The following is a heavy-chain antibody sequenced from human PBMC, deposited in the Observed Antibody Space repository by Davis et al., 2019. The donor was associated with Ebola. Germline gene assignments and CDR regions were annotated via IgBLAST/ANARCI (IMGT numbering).Heavy chain of an antibody. V-gene: IGHV3-66*01. CDR2: IYSGGST. CDR1: GFTVSSNY. CDR3: ASSYGDYDNLDY. Sequence: GESLKISCAASGFTVSSNYMSWVRQAPGKGLEWVSVIYSGGSTYYADSVKGRFTISRDNAKNSLYLQMNSLRAEDTAVYYCASSYGDYDNLDYWGQGTLVTVSS. J-gene: IGHJ4*02. D-gene: IGHD4-17*01.